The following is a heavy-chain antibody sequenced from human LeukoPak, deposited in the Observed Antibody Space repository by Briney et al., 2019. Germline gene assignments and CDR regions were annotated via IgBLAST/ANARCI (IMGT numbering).Heavy chain of an antibody. CDR1: GFTVSNNY. CDR2: IYSGGST. Sequence: GGSLRLSCAASGFTVSNNYMNWVRQAPGNGLEWASVIYSGGSTYYADSVKGRYTISRDNSKNTLYLQMNSLRAEDTAVYYGARYGLGAHAFDIWGQGTMVTVSS. J-gene: IGHJ3*02. V-gene: IGHV3-66*01. CDR3: ARYGLGAHAFDI. D-gene: IGHD3/OR15-3a*01.